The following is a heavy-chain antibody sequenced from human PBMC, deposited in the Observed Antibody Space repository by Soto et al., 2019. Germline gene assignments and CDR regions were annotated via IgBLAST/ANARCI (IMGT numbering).Heavy chain of an antibody. Sequence: WIMKKAGKGLEWIGRVYTSGSTNYNPSLKRRVTMSVDTSKNQFSLKMSSVTAADTAVYYCLRDRPLDATSGYG. J-gene: IGHJ6*01. D-gene: IGHD2-15*01. V-gene: IGHV4-4*07. CDR3: LRDRPLDATSGYG. CDR2: VYTSGST.